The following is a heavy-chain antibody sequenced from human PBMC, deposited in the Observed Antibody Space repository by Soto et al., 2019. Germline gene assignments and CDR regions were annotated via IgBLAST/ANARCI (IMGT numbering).Heavy chain of an antibody. Sequence: EVQLLESGGGLLQPGGSLRLSCTASGFTFSNYAMTWVRQAPGKGLVWVSTITGSGGGTYYADSVKGRFITSRDNSKNTLYLQMPNLRADDTAVYYCAKEMIASTVADFFDYWGQGTLVTVSS. CDR3: AKEMIASTVADFFDY. CDR2: ITGSGGGT. J-gene: IGHJ4*02. D-gene: IGHD6-19*01. CDR1: GFTFSNYA. V-gene: IGHV3-23*01.